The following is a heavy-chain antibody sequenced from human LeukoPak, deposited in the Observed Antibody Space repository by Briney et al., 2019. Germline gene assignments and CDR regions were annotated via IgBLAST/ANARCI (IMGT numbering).Heavy chain of an antibody. Sequence: SETLSLTCTVSGGSISSGSYYWSWIRQPAGKGLEWIGRIYTSGSTNYNPSLKSRVTISVDTSKNQFSLKLGSVTAADTAVYYCARDVYYYGSGSYFLDYWGQGTLVTVSS. CDR3: ARDVYYYGSGSYFLDY. CDR2: IYTSGST. CDR1: GGSISSGSYY. D-gene: IGHD3-10*01. J-gene: IGHJ4*02. V-gene: IGHV4-61*02.